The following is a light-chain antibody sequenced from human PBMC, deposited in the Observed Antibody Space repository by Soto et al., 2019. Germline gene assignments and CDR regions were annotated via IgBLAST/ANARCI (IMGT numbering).Light chain of an antibody. CDR1: LDIRGY. CDR3: QQTYSTFVT. J-gene: IGKJ5*01. V-gene: IGKV1-39*01. Sequence: DIQMTQSPSTLSASLGDRVTITFRASLDIRGYLAWYQQKPGKAPELLINFASSLQSGVPSRFSGSGSGTDFTLTITSLQPEDSATYYCQQTYSTFVTFGQGTRLEI. CDR2: FAS.